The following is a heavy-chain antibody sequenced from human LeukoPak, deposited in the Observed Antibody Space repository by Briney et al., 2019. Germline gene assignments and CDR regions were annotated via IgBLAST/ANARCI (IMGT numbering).Heavy chain of an antibody. CDR1: GYTFTSYG. D-gene: IGHD1-14*01. Sequence: ASVKVSCKASGYTFTSYGISWVRQAPGQGLEWMGWISAYNGNTNYAQKLQGRVTMTTDTSTSTAYMELRSLRSDDTAVYYCTRIKPQPGWFDPWGQGTLVTVSS. J-gene: IGHJ5*02. CDR3: TRIKPQPGWFDP. CDR2: ISAYNGNT. V-gene: IGHV1-18*01.